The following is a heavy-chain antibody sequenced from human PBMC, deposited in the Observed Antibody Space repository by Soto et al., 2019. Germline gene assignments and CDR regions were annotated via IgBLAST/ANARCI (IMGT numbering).Heavy chain of an antibody. Sequence: GGSLRLSCAGSGFIFDDYAMYWVRQAPGKGLEWVSGISWNSGSIAYADSVKGRFTISRDNAKNSLYLEMNSLRAEDTALYYCAKDIRPGGLEEVVNDYWGQGTLVTVSS. CDR1: GFIFDDYA. D-gene: IGHD3-22*01. CDR2: ISWNSGSI. V-gene: IGHV3-9*01. CDR3: AKDIRPGGLEEVVNDY. J-gene: IGHJ4*02.